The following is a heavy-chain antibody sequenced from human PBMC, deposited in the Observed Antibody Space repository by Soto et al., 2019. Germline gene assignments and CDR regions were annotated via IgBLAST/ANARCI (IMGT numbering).Heavy chain of an antibody. D-gene: IGHD5-18*01. V-gene: IGHV3-23*01. CDR2: ISGSGGST. J-gene: IGHJ4*02. Sequence: GGSLRLSCAASGFTFSSYAMSWVRQAPGKGLEWVSAISGSGGSTYYADSVKGRFTISRDNSKNTLYLQMNSLRAEDTAVYYCAPLPVDTAMVMGFDYWGQGTLVTVSS. CDR1: GFTFSSYA. CDR3: APLPVDTAMVMGFDY.